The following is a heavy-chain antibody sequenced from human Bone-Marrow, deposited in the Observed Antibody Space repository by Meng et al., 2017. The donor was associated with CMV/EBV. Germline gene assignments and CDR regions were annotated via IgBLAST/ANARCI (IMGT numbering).Heavy chain of an antibody. CDR2: THTSGNT. J-gene: IGHJ4*02. CDR3: ARGDRVELEPFDY. D-gene: IGHD1-1*01. V-gene: IGHV4-61*02. CDR1: GGSISSGSYY. Sequence: GQLQESGPGLVKPSQSLSLTCTVSGGSISSGSYYWNWIRQPAGKGLEWIGRTHTSGNTNYNPSLKSRVTISVDTSKNQLSLKVTSATAADTAVYYCARGDRVELEPFDYWGRGILVTVSS.